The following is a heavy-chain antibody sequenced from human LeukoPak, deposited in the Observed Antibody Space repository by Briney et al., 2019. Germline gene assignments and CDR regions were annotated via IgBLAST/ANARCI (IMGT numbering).Heavy chain of an antibody. CDR2: ITGSDDRT. V-gene: IGHV3-23*01. CDR3: TKGPQLGSGYHPDY. Sequence: PGGSLRLSCAASGFSFSSAAMTSVRQAPGRGLEWVSTITGSDDRTYYADSVKGRFTISRDYSKSTLRLQMNSLRVDDTAIYYCTKGPQLGSGYHPDYWGQGTLVTVSS. CDR1: GFSFSSAA. D-gene: IGHD6-25*01. J-gene: IGHJ4*02.